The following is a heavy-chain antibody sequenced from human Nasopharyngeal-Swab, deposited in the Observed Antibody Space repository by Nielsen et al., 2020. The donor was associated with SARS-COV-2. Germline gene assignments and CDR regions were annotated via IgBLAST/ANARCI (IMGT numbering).Heavy chain of an antibody. J-gene: IGHJ2*01. CDR2: IYHSGNT. CDR1: GGSISSSNW. V-gene: IGHV4-4*02. D-gene: IGHD3-22*01. Sequence: SETLSLTCAVSGGSISSSNWWNWVRQPPGKGLEWIGEIYHSGNTNYNPSLESRVTISVDKSKNQFSLRLSSVTAADTAVYYCARSPSPHITMIVVVTHWYFDLWGRGTLVTVSS. CDR3: ARSPSPHITMIVVVTHWYFDL.